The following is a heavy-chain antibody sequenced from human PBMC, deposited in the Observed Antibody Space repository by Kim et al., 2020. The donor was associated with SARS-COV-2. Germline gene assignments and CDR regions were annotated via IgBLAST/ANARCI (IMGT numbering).Heavy chain of an antibody. CDR1: GGSISSYY. D-gene: IGHD3-3*01. CDR2: IYYSGST. CDR3: ARVGEGDYDFWSGYTPPVAFDI. Sequence: SETLSLTCTVSGGSISSYYWSWIRQPPGKGLEWIGYIYYSGSTNYNPSLKSRVTISVDTSKNQFSLKLSSVTAADTAVYYCARVGEGDYDFWSGYTPPVAFDIWGQGTMVTVSS. J-gene: IGHJ3*02. V-gene: IGHV4-59*13.